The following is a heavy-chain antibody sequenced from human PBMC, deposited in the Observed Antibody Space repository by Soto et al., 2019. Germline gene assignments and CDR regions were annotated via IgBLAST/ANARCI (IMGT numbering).Heavy chain of an antibody. V-gene: IGHV3-43*01. J-gene: IGHJ4*02. Sequence: EVQLVESGGVVVQPGGSLRLSCAASGFTFDDYTMHWVRQAPGKGLEWVSLISWDGGSSYYADSVKGRFTISRDNSKNSLYLQMNRLRTEDTALYYCAKGGKGGYFDYWGQGTLVTVSS. CDR2: ISWDGGSS. CDR3: AKGGKGGYFDY. CDR1: GFTFDDYT. D-gene: IGHD2-15*01.